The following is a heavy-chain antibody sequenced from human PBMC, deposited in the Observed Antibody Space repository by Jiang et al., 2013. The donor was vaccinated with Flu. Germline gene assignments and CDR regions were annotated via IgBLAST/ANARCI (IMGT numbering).Heavy chain of an antibody. D-gene: IGHD6-19*01. J-gene: IGHJ4*02. V-gene: IGHV5-51*01. CDR2: IYPGDSDT. CDR1: GYSFTSYW. Sequence: SGYSFTSYWIGWVRQMPGKGLEWMGIIYPGDSDTRYSPSFQGQVTISADKSISTAYLQWSSLKASDTAMYYCARHQREGSGWYDYFDYWGQGTLVTVSS. CDR3: ARHQREGSGWYDYFDY.